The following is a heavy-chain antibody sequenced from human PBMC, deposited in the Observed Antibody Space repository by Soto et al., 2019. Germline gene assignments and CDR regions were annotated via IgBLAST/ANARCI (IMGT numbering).Heavy chain of an antibody. Sequence: QVQLVQSGAEVKKPGASVKVSCKASGYTFNKYSISWVRQAPGQGLEWMGWISAYNGDTNYAQQLQGRVTLTTDTSTSTAYVELRNLRSDDTAMYYCARDHAGSGWFRFDYWGQGTLVTVSS. J-gene: IGHJ4*02. V-gene: IGHV1-18*01. CDR2: ISAYNGDT. D-gene: IGHD6-19*01. CDR1: GYTFNKYS. CDR3: ARDHAGSGWFRFDY.